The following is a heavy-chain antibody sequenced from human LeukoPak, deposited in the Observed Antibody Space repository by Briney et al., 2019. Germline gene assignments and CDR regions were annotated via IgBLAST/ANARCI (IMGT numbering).Heavy chain of an antibody. V-gene: IGHV1-18*01. CDR1: GYTSTNYG. CDR3: AREGPVAVAGLDY. J-gene: IGHJ4*02. D-gene: IGHD6-19*01. Sequence: VASVKVSCKASGYTSTNYGISWVRQAPGQGLEWVGWISAYNGNTNYAQNLQDRVTMTTDTSTSAAYMELRSLISDDTAVYYCAREGPVAVAGLDYWGQGTLVTVSS. CDR2: ISAYNGNT.